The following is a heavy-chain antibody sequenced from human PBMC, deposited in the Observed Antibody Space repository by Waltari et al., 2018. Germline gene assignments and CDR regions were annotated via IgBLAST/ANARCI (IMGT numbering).Heavy chain of an antibody. D-gene: IGHD1-26*01. Sequence: QLQLQESGPGLVKPSETLSLTCTVSGGSISSSSYYWGWIRQPPGQGLEWIGSIYSSGSTYYNPSLKGRVTIAVDTSKNQFSLKLSSVTAADTAVYYCARRLLGSYPTFDAFDIWGQGTMVTVSS. J-gene: IGHJ3*02. CDR3: ARRLLGSYPTFDAFDI. CDR1: GGSISSSSYY. V-gene: IGHV4-39*01. CDR2: IYSSGST.